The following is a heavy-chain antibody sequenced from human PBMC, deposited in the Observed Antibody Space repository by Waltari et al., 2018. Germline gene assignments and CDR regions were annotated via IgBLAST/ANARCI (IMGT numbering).Heavy chain of an antibody. CDR3: ARDLPGYSSSWAPIDAFDI. V-gene: IGHV3-66*02. CDR2: IYSGGIT. D-gene: IGHD6-13*01. J-gene: IGHJ3*02. Sequence: EVQLVESGGGLVQPGGSLRLSCAASGFTVSSNYMSWVRQAPGKGLEWVSVIYSGGITYYADSVKGRFTISRDNSKNTLYLQMNSLRAEDTAVYYCARDLPGYSSSWAPIDAFDIWGQGTMVTVSS. CDR1: GFTVSSNY.